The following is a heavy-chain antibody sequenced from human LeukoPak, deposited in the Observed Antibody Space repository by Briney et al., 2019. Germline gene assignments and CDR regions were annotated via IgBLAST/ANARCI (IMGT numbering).Heavy chain of an antibody. CDR2: INQDGSEK. J-gene: IGHJ6*02. Sequence: GGSLRLSCAASGFTFRSYWMSWVRQAPGKGLEWVAIINQDGSEKYYVDSVKGRLTISRDNAKNSLYLQMNSLRAEDTAVYYCARAITMVRGLIYYGMDVWGQGTTVTVSS. CDR3: ARAITMVRGLIYYGMDV. CDR1: GFTFRSYW. D-gene: IGHD3-10*01. V-gene: IGHV3-7*01.